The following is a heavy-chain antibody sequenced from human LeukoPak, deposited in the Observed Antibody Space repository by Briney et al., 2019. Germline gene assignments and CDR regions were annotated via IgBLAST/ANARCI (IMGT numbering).Heavy chain of an antibody. CDR3: ARDPSYYGSGSYPPPVYGMDV. J-gene: IGHJ6*04. D-gene: IGHD3-10*01. Sequence: SVKVSCKASGGTFSSYAISWVRQAPGQGLEWMGGIIPIFGTANYAQKFQGRVTITADKPTSTAYMELSSLRSEDTAVYYCARDPSYYGSGSYPPPVYGMDVWGKGTTVTVSS. CDR2: IIPIFGTA. CDR1: GGTFSSYA. V-gene: IGHV1-69*06.